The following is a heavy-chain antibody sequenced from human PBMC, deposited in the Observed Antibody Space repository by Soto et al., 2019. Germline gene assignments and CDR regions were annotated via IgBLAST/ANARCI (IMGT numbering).Heavy chain of an antibody. CDR3: TRGYGDYVRDY. D-gene: IGHD4-17*01. J-gene: IGHJ4*02. V-gene: IGHV3-73*01. Sequence: GESLKISCAVSGFTFSGSAMHWVRQASGKGLEWVGRIRSKANNYATAYAASVKGRFTISRDDSKNTAYLQMNSLKSEDTAVYYCTRGYGDYVRDYWGQGTLVTVS. CDR2: IRSKANNYAT. CDR1: GFTFSGSA.